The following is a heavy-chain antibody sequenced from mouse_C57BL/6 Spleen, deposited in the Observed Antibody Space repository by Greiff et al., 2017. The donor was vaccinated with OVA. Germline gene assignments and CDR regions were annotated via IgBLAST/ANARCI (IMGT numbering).Heavy chain of an antibody. CDR2: ISDGGSYT. Sequence: DVHLVESGGGLVKPGGSLKLSCAASGFTFSSYAMSWVRQTPEKRLEWVATISDGGSYTYYPDNVKGRFTISRDNAKNNLYLQMSHLKSEDTAMYYCARLIYYDYDEGRLDYWGQGTTLTVSS. V-gene: IGHV5-4*01. CDR1: GFTFSSYA. J-gene: IGHJ2*01. D-gene: IGHD2-4*01. CDR3: ARLIYYDYDEGRLDY.